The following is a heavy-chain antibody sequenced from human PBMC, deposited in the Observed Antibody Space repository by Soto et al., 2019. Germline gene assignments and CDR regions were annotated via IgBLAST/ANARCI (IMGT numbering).Heavy chain of an antibody. V-gene: IGHV3-30*18. Sequence: WGSLRLSCAASGFPFSIYGMHWVRQSPGKGLEWVAVISYDGSNKYYADSVKGRFTISRDNYKNTLYLQMNSLRAEDTAVYYCAQDLPSRISQRYSSSSDDASDIWGKVPMFTVSS. CDR1: GFPFSIYG. J-gene: IGHJ3*02. D-gene: IGHD6-13*01. CDR3: AQDLPSRISQRYSSSSDDASDI. CDR2: ISYDGSNK.